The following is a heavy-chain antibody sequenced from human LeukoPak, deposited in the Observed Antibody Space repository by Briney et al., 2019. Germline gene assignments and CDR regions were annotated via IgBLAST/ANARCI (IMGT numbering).Heavy chain of an antibody. J-gene: IGHJ4*02. CDR2: IYYSGST. D-gene: IGHD3-9*01. Sequence: PSETLSLTCAVSGGSISSGGYSWSWIRQPPGKGLEWIGYIYYSGSTYYNPSLKSRVTISVKTSKNQFSLKLRSVTAADTAVYYCARVTGYTIEDYFDYWGQGTLVTVSS. V-gene: IGHV4-30-4*07. CDR1: GGSISSGGYS. CDR3: ARVTGYTIEDYFDY.